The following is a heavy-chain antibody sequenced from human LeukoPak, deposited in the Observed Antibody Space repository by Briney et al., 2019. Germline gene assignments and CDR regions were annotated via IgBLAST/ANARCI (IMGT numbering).Heavy chain of an antibody. CDR2: IYTSGST. D-gene: IGHD3-22*01. J-gene: IGHJ5*02. CDR3: ARDKIEDSGYHNWFDP. CDR1: GGSISSYY. V-gene: IGHV4-4*07. Sequence: SETLSLTCTVSGGSISSYYWSWIRQPAGKGLEWIGRIYTSGSTNYNPSLKSRVTMSVDTSKNQFSLKLSSVTAADTAVYYCARDKIEDSGYHNWFDPWGRGTLVTVSS.